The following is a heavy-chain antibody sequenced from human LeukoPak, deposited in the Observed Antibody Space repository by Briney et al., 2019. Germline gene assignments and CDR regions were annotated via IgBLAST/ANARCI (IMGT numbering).Heavy chain of an antibody. Sequence: ASVKVSCKTSGYTFTNYDINWVRQATGQGLEWMGWMNPNSGNTGYAQKFQGRVTITRNTSISTAYMELSSLRSEDTAVYYCARVYYYDSSGYHPGTFDIWGQGTMVTVSS. J-gene: IGHJ3*02. D-gene: IGHD3-22*01. CDR3: ARVYYYDSSGYHPGTFDI. V-gene: IGHV1-8*03. CDR1: GYTFTNYD. CDR2: MNPNSGNT.